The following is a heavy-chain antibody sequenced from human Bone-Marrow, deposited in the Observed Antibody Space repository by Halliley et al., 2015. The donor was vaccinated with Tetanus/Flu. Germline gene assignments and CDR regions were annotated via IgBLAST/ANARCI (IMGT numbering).Heavy chain of an antibody. CDR1: GFTFSKFG. J-gene: IGHJ4*02. V-gene: IGHV3-30*18. Sequence: QLVQSGGGVVQPGRSLRLSCVASGFTFSKFGMHWVRQAPGKGLEWVAVISFGGNSKYYADSVKGRFTISRDNSKNTLYLQMDSLRAEDTAVYYCAKDSRDYDFDYFDYWGQGTLVTVSS. CDR3: AKDSRDYDFDYFDY. D-gene: IGHD3-3*01. CDR2: ISFGGNSK.